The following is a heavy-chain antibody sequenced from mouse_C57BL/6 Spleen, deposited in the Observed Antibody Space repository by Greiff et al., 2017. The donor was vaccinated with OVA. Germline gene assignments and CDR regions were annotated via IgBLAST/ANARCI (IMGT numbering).Heavy chain of an antibody. V-gene: IGHV1-42*01. CDR2: INPSTGGT. CDR1: GYSFTGYY. CDR3: ARGNLLLAMDY. J-gene: IGHJ4*01. D-gene: IGHD1-1*01. Sequence: EVKLVESGPELVKPGASVKISCKASGYSFTGYYMNWVKQSPEKSLEWIGEINPSTGGTTYNQKFKAKATLTVDKSSSTAYMQLKSLTSEDSAVYYCARGNLLLAMDYWGQGTSVTVSS.